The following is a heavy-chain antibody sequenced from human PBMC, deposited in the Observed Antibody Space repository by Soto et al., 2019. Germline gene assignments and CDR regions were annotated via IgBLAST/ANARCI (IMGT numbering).Heavy chain of an antibody. Sequence: PGGSLRLSCAASGFTVSSNYMSWVRQAPGKGLEWVSVIYSGGSTYYADSVKGRFTISRDNSKNTLYLQMNSLRAEDTAVYYCARIDYYDSSGYYAPDDAFDIWGQGTVVTVSS. J-gene: IGHJ3*02. D-gene: IGHD3-22*01. CDR2: IYSGGST. V-gene: IGHV3-53*01. CDR3: ARIDYYDSSGYYAPDDAFDI. CDR1: GFTVSSNY.